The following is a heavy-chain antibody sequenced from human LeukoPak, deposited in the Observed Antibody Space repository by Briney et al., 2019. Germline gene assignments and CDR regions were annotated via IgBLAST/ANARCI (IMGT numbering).Heavy chain of an antibody. V-gene: IGHV1-8*01. Sequence: GASVKVSCKASGYTFTSYDINWVRQATGQGLEWMGWMNPNSGNTGYAQKFQGRVTMTRNTSISTAYTELSSLRSEDTAVYYCARSPYGGYGGIFDYWGQGTLVTVSS. J-gene: IGHJ4*02. CDR2: MNPNSGNT. CDR3: ARSPYGGYGGIFDY. CDR1: GYTFTSYD. D-gene: IGHD5-12*01.